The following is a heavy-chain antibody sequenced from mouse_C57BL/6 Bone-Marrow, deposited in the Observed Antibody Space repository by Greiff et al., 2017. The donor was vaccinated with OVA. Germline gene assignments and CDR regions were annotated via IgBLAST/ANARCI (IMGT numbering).Heavy chain of an antibody. CDR3: ARWNYYGSNWFAY. CDR1: GYTFTSYG. Sequence: QVQLQQSGAELARPGASVKLSCKASGYTFTSYGISWVKQRTGQGLEWIGEIYPRSGNTYYNEKFKGKATLTADKSSSTAYMELRSLTSEDSAVYFSARWNYYGSNWFAYWGQVTLVTVSA. D-gene: IGHD1-1*01. CDR2: IYPRSGNT. V-gene: IGHV1-81*01. J-gene: IGHJ3*01.